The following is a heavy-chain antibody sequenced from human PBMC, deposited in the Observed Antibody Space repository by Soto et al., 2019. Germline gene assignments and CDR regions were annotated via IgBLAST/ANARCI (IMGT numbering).Heavy chain of an antibody. V-gene: IGHV3-23*01. J-gene: IGHJ4*02. Sequence: GGSLRLSCAASGFTFSTYDMRWVRQAPGKGLEWVSGISGSGGTTYYADSVKGRFTISRDNSKNTLYLQMNSLRAEDTAVYYCATPYHYDSSGYYNYFRYWGQGTLVTVSS. CDR2: ISGSGGTT. CDR1: GFTFSTYD. D-gene: IGHD3-22*01. CDR3: ATPYHYDSSGYYNYFRY.